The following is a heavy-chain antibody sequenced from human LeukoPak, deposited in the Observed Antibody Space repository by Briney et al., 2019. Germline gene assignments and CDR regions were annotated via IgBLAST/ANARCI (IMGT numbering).Heavy chain of an antibody. Sequence: ASVKVSCKASGYTFTGYYMHWVRQAPGQGLEWMGWINPNSGGTNYAQKFQGRVTMTRDTSISTAYMELSRLRSDDTAVYYCARIAYYDFWSGYYTGRGWFDPWGQGTLVTVSS. CDR1: GYTFTGYY. CDR2: INPNSGGT. D-gene: IGHD3-3*01. J-gene: IGHJ5*02. V-gene: IGHV1-2*02. CDR3: ARIAYYDFWSGYYTGRGWFDP.